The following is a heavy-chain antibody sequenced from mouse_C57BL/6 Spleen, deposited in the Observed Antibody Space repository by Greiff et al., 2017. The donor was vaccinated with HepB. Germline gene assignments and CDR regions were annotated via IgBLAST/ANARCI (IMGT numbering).Heavy chain of an antibody. CDR3: ARKSYYDYDGAMDY. V-gene: IGHV1-64*01. J-gene: IGHJ4*01. Sequence: VQLQQPGAELVKPGASVKLSCKASGYTFTSYWMHWVKQRPGQGLEWIGMIHPNSGSTNYNEKFKSKATLTVDKSSSTAYMQLSSLTSEDSAVYYCARKSYYDYDGAMDYWGQGTSVTVSS. CDR1: GYTFTSYW. D-gene: IGHD2-4*01. CDR2: IHPNSGST.